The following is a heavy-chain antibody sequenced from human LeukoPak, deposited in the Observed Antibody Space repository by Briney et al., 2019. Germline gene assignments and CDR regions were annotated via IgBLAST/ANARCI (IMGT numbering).Heavy chain of an antibody. Sequence: GGSLRLSCAASGFTFDTSAMSWVRQAPGKALEWVSVISGRSATTFYADSMKGRFSISRDNSKNTVYLQMNSLTAEDTAVYYCAKDLNWGGRWGPGTLVTVSS. V-gene: IGHV3-23*01. J-gene: IGHJ4*02. CDR3: AKDLNWGGR. D-gene: IGHD7-27*01. CDR1: GFTFDTSA. CDR2: ISGRSATT.